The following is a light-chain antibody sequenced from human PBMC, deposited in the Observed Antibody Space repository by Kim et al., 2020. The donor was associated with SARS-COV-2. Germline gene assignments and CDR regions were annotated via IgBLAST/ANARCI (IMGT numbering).Light chain of an antibody. CDR3: TSYTSTNTLV. CDR1: SSDIGSYKY. Sequence: GPSITIPCTGTSSDIGSYKYVSWYQQHPGKAPKLIIFDVSDRPSGVSNRFSGSKSGNTASLTISGLQAEDEADYYCTSYTSTNTLVSGGGTQLTVL. J-gene: IGLJ3*02. CDR2: DVS. V-gene: IGLV2-14*03.